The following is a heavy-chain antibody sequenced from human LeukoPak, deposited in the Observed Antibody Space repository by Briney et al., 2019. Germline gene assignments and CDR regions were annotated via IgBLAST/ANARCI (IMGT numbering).Heavy chain of an antibody. CDR2: ISGSGGST. CDR1: GFTFSSYA. CDR3: ATTVTTVKYYYYGMDV. V-gene: IGHV3-23*01. J-gene: IGHJ6*02. D-gene: IGHD4-17*01. Sequence: GGSLRLSCAASGFTFSSYAMSWARQAPGKGLEWVSAISGSGGSTYYADSVKGRFTISRDNSKNTLYLQMNSLRAEDTAVYYCATTVTTVKYYYYGMDVWGQGTTVTVSS.